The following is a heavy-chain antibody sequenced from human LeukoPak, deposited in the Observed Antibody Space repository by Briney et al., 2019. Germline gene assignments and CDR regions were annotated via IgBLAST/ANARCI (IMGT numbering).Heavy chain of an antibody. D-gene: IGHD6-19*01. CDR2: ISYDGSNK. J-gene: IGHJ4*02. CDR1: GFTFSSYA. CDR3: ARDTHSSGWGYFDY. V-gene: IGHV3-30*01. Sequence: GGSLRLSCAASGFTFSSYAMHWVRQAPGEGLEWVAVISYDGSNKYYADSVKGRFTISRDNSKNTLYLQMNSLRAEDTAVYYCARDTHSSGWGYFDYWGQGTLVTVSS.